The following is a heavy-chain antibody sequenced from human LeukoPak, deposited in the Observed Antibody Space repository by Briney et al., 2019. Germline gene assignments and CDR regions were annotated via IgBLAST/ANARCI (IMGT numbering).Heavy chain of an antibody. V-gene: IGHV4-59*08. J-gene: IGHJ3*02. CDR2: IYYRGNT. D-gene: IGHD5-24*01. CDR1: GGSISTYY. CDR3: ARLARDAYNHDACDI. Sequence: TSETLSLTCTVSGGSISTYYWSWIRQPPGKGLEWIGYIYYRGNTNYNPSLQSRVSISVDTSKNQFSLKLTSVTAADTAVYYCARLARDAYNHDACDIWGQGTMVTVSS.